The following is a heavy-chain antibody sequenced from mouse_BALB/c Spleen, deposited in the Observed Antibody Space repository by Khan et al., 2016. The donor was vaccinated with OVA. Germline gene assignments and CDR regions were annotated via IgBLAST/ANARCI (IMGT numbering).Heavy chain of an antibody. J-gene: IGHJ4*01. D-gene: IGHD1-1*01. CDR1: GFTFTNYG. CDR3: ARVGSYGTMDF. CDR2: INPYTGEP. V-gene: IGHV9-3-1*01. Sequence: QIQLVQSGPELKKPGETVQISCKASGFTFTNYGMNWVRQAPGKGLKWMGWINPYTGEPTFTDDFKGRVAFSLETSSNTAYLQLNRLKNEDTTTDFCARVGSYGTMDFWGQGTSVTVSS.